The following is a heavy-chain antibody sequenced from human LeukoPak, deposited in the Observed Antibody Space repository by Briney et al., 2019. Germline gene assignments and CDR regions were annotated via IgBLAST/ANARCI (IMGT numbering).Heavy chain of an antibody. CDR1: GYTFTTYG. CDR3: ARDHLDIVPTIYSY. V-gene: IGHV1-18*01. J-gene: IGHJ4*02. D-gene: IGHD5-12*01. Sequence: GASVKVSCKASGYTFTTYGITWVRQAPGQGLEWLGWISAYNGNTNYAQKFQGRVTLTTDTSASTAYMELRSLRSDDTALYYCARDHLDIVPTIYSYWGQGTLVTVSS. CDR2: ISAYNGNT.